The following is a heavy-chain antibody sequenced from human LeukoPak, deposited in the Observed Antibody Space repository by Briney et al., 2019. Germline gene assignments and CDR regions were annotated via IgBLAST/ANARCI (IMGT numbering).Heavy chain of an antibody. Sequence: GGSLRLSCAASGFTFSDYYTSWIRQAPGKGLEWVSYISSSGSTIYYADSVKGRFTISRDNAKNSLYLQMNSLRAEDTAVYYCATSRDGYAYFDYWGQGTLVTVSS. J-gene: IGHJ4*02. CDR3: ATSRDGYAYFDY. CDR2: ISSSGSTI. D-gene: IGHD5-12*01. V-gene: IGHV3-11*01. CDR1: GFTFSDYY.